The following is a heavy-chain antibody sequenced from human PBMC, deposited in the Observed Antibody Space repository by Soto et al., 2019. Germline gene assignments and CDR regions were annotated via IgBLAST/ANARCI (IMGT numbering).Heavy chain of an antibody. CDR3: ARDPEDDAFDI. CDR2: IWYDGSNK. CDR1: GFTFSSYG. V-gene: IGHV3-33*01. J-gene: IGHJ3*02. Sequence: GGSLRLSCAASGFTFSSYGMHWVRQAPGKGLEWVAVIWYDGSNKYYVDSVKGRFTISRDNSKNTLYLQMNSLRAEDTAVYYCARDPEDDAFDIWGQGTMVTVSS.